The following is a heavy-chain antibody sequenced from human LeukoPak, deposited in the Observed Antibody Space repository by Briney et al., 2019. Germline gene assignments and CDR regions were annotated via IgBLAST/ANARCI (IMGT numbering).Heavy chain of an antibody. CDR3: ARGRPHGNDY. CDR1: GFIFSSYW. V-gene: IGHV3-74*01. J-gene: IGHJ4*02. CDR2: INSDGSII. Sequence: PGGSLRLSCAASGFIFSSYWMHWVRQAPGKGLVWVSRINSDGSIINYADSVKGRFTISRDNAKNTLFLQMNSLRVEDTAVYYCARGRPHGNDYWGQGTLVTVSS. D-gene: IGHD4-23*01.